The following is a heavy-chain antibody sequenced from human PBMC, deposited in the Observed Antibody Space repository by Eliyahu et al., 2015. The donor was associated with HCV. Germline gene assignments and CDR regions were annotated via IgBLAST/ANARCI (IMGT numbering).Heavy chain of an antibody. V-gene: IGHV4-39*01. CDR1: AGSISXSSSY. J-gene: IGHJ4*02. CDR3: ARRVTTITTWASYYFDY. Sequence: QLQLQESGPGLVKPLETLSLICTVSAGSISXSSSYWGWXRQPPGKGLEWXGSIYYSGTTYYNPSLKSRLTISVDTSKNQFSLQLTSVTAADTAVYYCARRVTTITTWASYYFDYWGQGTLVTVSS. D-gene: IGHD4-11*01. CDR2: IYYSGTT.